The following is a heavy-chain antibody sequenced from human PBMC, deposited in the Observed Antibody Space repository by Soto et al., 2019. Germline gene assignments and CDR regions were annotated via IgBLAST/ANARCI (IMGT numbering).Heavy chain of an antibody. J-gene: IGHJ4*02. V-gene: IGHV3-21*01. CDR3: ARDLAYCGGDCYS. Sequence: EVQLVESGGGLVKPGGSLRLSCAASGFTFSSYSMNWVRQAPGKGLEWDSSISSSSSYIYYPDSVKGRFTISRDNSKNSLYLQMNSLRAEDTAVYYCARDLAYCGGDCYSRGQGTLVTVSS. CDR1: GFTFSSYS. D-gene: IGHD2-21*02. CDR2: ISSSSSYI.